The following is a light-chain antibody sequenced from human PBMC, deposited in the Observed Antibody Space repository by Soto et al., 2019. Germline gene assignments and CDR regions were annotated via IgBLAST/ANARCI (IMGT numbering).Light chain of an antibody. CDR2: SND. J-gene: IGLJ3*02. CDR1: NSNIGSNF. CDR3: AAWDDSLSGPV. V-gene: IGLV1-44*01. Sequence: QSVLTQPPSASGTPGQRVTISCSGGNSNIGSNFVTWYQQFPRTAPKLLIYSNDQRPSGVPDRFSGSKSGTSASLAISGLQSEDEAEYYCAAWDDSLSGPVFGGGTKVTVL.